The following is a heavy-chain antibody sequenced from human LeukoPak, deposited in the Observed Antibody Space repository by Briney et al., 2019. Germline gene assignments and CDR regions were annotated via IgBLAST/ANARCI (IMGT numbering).Heavy chain of an antibody. J-gene: IGHJ4*02. CDR1: GFTFSTYW. V-gene: IGHV3-7*01. CDR3: ARETPGAGHFDY. CDR2: MKRDGSEI. D-gene: IGHD7-27*01. Sequence: SGGSLRLSCSASGFTFSTYWMSWVRQAPGEGLEWVANMKRDGSEIYYVDSVKGRFTISRDNAKNSLYLQMNSLRAEDTAVYYCARETPGAGHFDYWGQGSLVTVSS.